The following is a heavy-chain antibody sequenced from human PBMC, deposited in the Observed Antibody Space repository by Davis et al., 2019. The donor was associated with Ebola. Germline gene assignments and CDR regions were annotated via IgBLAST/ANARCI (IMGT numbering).Heavy chain of an antibody. Sequence: PAGSLTLSCPASGFTSSTYAMSWVRQAPWKGLAWVSAISGSGGSTYYADSVKGRFTISRDNSKNTLYLQMNSLRVEDTAVYYCAKDQQAKRGLGAFDIWGQGTMVTVSS. J-gene: IGHJ3*02. CDR3: AKDQQAKRGLGAFDI. D-gene: IGHD6-13*01. V-gene: IGHV3-23*01. CDR2: ISGSGGST. CDR1: GFTSSTYA.